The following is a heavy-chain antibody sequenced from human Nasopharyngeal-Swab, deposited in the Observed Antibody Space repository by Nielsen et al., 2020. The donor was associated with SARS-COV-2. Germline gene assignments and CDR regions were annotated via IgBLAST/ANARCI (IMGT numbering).Heavy chain of an antibody. D-gene: IGHD3-3*01. CDR3: ARDGLDYDFWSAYFIDV. J-gene: IGHJ6*02. CDR1: GFTFNNYN. Sequence: GESLKISCAASGFTFNNYNFNWVRQAPGKGLEWVSSISSSSSYIYYADSVKSRFTISRDNAKNSLYLQMNSLRAEDTAVYYCARDGLDYDFWSAYFIDVWGQGTTVTVSS. V-gene: IGHV3-21*01. CDR2: ISSSSSYI.